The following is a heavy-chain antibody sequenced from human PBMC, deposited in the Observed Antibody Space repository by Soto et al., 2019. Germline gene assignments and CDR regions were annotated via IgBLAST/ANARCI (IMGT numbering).Heavy chain of an antibody. CDR3: ARWSSPYCSSTSCYFSWFHP. V-gene: IGHV4-34*01. J-gene: IGHJ5*02. D-gene: IGHD2-2*01. Sequence: PSETLSLTCAVYGGSFSGYYWCWIRHPQAPGLEWIGEINHSGSTNYNPTLNSQVTISVATSKNKYSLKLSSVTAADTAVYYCARWSSPYCSSTSCYFSWFHPVGLGTLVTVSS. CDR1: GGSFSGYY. CDR2: INHSGST.